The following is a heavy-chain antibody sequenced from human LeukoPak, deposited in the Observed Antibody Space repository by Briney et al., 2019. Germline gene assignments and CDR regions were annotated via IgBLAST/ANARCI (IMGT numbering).Heavy chain of an antibody. CDR1: GFTFSSYS. CDR2: IYSGGST. Sequence: GGSLRLSCAASGFTFSSYSMNWVRQAPGKGLEWVSVIYSGGSTYYADSVKGRFTISRDNSKNTLYLQMNSLRAEDTAVYYCARVRLGDYVGASDAFDIWGQGTMVTVSS. J-gene: IGHJ3*02. V-gene: IGHV3-53*01. CDR3: ARVRLGDYVGASDAFDI. D-gene: IGHD4-17*01.